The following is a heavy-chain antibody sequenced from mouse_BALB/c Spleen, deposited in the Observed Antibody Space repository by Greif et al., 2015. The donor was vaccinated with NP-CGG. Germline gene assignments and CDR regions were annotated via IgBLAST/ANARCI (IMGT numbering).Heavy chain of an antibody. Sequence: EVKLQESGGGLVKPGGSLKLSCAASGFTFSDYYMYWVRQTPEKRLEWVATISDGGSYTYYPDSVKGRFTISRDNAKNNLYLQMSSLKSEDTAMYYCARDYYGSSHYFDYWGQGTTLTVSS. CDR2: ISDGGSYT. CDR3: ARDYYGSSHYFDY. CDR1: GFTFSDYY. V-gene: IGHV5-4*02. D-gene: IGHD1-1*01. J-gene: IGHJ2*01.